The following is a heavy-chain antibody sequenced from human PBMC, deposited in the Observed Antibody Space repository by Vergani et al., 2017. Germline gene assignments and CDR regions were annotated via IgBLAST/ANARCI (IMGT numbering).Heavy chain of an antibody. V-gene: IGHV4-34*01. CDR1: GGSFSGYY. Sequence: QVQLQQWGAGLLKPSETLSLTCAVYGGSFSGYYWSWIRQPPGKGLEWIGEINHSGSTNYNPSLKSRVTISIDTSKNQFSLRLSSVTAADTAIYYCARDIEAGAVFDYWGQGSPVTVSS. CDR3: ARDIEAGAVFDY. J-gene: IGHJ4*02. CDR2: INHSGST. D-gene: IGHD1-26*01.